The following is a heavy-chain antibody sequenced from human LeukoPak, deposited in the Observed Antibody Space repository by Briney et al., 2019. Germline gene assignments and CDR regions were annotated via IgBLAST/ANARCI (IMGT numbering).Heavy chain of an antibody. J-gene: IGHJ4*02. V-gene: IGHV1-2*02. D-gene: IGHD2-15*01. CDR3: ARGYCSGGSCDLTFDY. Sequence: ASVKVSYKASGYTFTGYYMHWVRQAPGQGLEWMGWINPNSGGTNYAQKFQGRVTMTRDTSISTAYMELSRLRSDDTAVYYCARGYCSGGSCDLTFDYWGQGTLVTVSS. CDR2: INPNSGGT. CDR1: GYTFTGYY.